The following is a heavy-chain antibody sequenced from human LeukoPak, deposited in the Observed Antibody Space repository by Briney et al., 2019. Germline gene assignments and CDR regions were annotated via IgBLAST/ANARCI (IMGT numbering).Heavy chain of an antibody. J-gene: IGHJ6*02. Sequence: QPEGSLRLSCATSGFTFGSHYMSWVRQAPGKGPEWVANIKRDGSEKYYVDSVKARFTISRDNAKNSLYLQMNRLRAEDTAVYYCARDDPTPGGMDVWGQGTTVTVSS. CDR3: ARDDPTPGGMDV. D-gene: IGHD3-10*01. CDR1: GFTFGSHY. V-gene: IGHV3-7*05. CDR2: IKRDGSEK.